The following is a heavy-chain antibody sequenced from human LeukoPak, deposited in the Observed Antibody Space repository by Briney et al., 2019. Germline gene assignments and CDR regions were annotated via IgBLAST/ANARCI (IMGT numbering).Heavy chain of an antibody. CDR3: AREGYDILMRVYYYYYYMDV. CDR2: IYYSGST. Sequence: SETLSLTCTVSGGSISSSSYYWGWIRQPPGKGLEWIGRIYYSGSTYYNSSLKSRGTISVYTSKNQFSLKLSSVTAADTAVYYCAREGYDILMRVYYYYYYMDVWGKGTTVTVSS. V-gene: IGHV4-39*07. D-gene: IGHD3-9*01. J-gene: IGHJ6*03. CDR1: GGSISSSSYY.